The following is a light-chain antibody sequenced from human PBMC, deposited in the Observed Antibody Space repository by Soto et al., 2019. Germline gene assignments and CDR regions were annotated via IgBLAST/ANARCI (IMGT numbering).Light chain of an antibody. J-gene: IGKJ1*01. CDR1: QSISSW. Sequence: DIQMTQSPSTLSASVGDRVTITCRASQSISSWLAWYQQKPGKAPKLLIYDASSLESGVPSRFSGSGSGTEFPLTISSPQPDDFATYYCQQYNSYSGTFGHGTKVEI. CDR2: DAS. CDR3: QQYNSYSGT. V-gene: IGKV1-5*01.